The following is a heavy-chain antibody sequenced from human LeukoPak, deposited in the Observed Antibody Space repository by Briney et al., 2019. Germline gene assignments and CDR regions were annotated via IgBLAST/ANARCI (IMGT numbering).Heavy chain of an antibody. D-gene: IGHD2-15*01. V-gene: IGHV5-51*01. Sequence: GESLQISCKGSGYSFTSYWIGWVRQMPGKGLEWMGIIYPGDSDTRYSPSFQGQVTISADKSISTAYLQWSSLKASDTAMYYCARGNRVSVVVVAAYDFWGQGTLVTVSS. CDR3: ARGNRVSVVVVAAYDF. CDR1: GYSFTSYW. CDR2: IYPGDSDT. J-gene: IGHJ4*02.